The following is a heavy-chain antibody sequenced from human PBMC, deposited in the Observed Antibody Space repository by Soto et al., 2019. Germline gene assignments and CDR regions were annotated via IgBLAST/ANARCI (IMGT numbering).Heavy chain of an antibody. J-gene: IGHJ4*02. Sequence: QVQLQESGPGLVKPSETLSLTCTVSGASVSSGNYYWSWIRQPPGKGLECILYISYSGSTNYNPSRXSXVXIXIDTSKHQFSLKLSSVTAADTAVYYCARGSGSYYAYWGQGALVTVSS. CDR1: GASVSSGNYY. CDR2: ISYSGST. D-gene: IGHD1-26*01. V-gene: IGHV4-61*01. CDR3: ARGSGSYYAY.